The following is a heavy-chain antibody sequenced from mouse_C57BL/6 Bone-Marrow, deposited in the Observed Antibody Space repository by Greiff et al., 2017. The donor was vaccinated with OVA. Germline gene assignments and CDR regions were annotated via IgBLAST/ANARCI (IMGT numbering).Heavy chain of an antibody. D-gene: IGHD2-3*01. J-gene: IGHJ2*01. Sequence: EVQRVESGGGLVQPGGSLSLSCAASGFTFTDYYMSWVRQPPGKALEWLGFIRNKANGYTTEYSASVKGRFTISRDNSQSILYLQMNALRAEDSATYYCARYPDGYLDYWGQGTTLTVSS. CDR1: GFTFTDYY. CDR2: IRNKANGYTT. CDR3: ARYPDGYLDY. V-gene: IGHV7-3*01.